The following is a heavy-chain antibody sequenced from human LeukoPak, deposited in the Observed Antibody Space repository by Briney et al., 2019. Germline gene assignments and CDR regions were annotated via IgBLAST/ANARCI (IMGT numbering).Heavy chain of an antibody. CDR2: ISPANSET. CDR1: GYRVTSYW. CDR3: ARRGGNWLDP. J-gene: IGHJ5*02. D-gene: IGHD3-16*01. Sequence: GESLKISCKGSGYRVTSYWIAWVRQKPGKGLELMGIISPANSETLYSPSFQGQVTMSADSSTAYLQWSSLKASDTAIYYCARRGGNWLDPWGQGTLVTVSS. V-gene: IGHV5-51*01.